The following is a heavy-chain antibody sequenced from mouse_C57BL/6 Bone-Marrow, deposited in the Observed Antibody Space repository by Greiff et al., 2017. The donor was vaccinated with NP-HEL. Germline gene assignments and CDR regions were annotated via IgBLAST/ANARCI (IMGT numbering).Heavy chain of an antibody. CDR2: ISYDGSN. J-gene: IGHJ2*01. V-gene: IGHV3-6*01. CDR1: GYSITSGYY. D-gene: IGHD2-3*01. Sequence: ESGPGLVKPSQSLSLTCSVTGYSITSGYYWNWIRQFPGNKLEWMGYISYDGSNNYNPSLKNRISITRDTSKNQFFLKLNSVTTEDTATYYCARGVTTPEGYWGQGTTLTVSS. CDR3: ARGVTTPEGY.